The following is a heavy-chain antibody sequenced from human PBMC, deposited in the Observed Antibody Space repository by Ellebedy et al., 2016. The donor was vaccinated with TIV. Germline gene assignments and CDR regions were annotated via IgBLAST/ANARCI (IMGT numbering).Heavy chain of an antibody. J-gene: IGHJ5*02. D-gene: IGHD2/OR15-2a*01. Sequence: AASVKVSCKASGYTFTSYGINWVRQAPGQGLEWMGWISAYNGNTNYAQMLQGRVTMTTDTSTSTAYMELRSLRSDDTAVYYCARYCNSTTRSNWFDPWGQGTLVTVSS. CDR3: ARYCNSTTRSNWFDP. V-gene: IGHV1-18*04. CDR1: GYTFTSYG. CDR2: ISAYNGNT.